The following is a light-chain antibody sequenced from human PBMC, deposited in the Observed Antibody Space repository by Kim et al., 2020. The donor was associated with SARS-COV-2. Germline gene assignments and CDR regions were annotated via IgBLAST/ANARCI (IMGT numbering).Light chain of an antibody. J-gene: IGKJ2*01. CDR2: DAS. V-gene: IGKV1-5*01. CDR3: QQYNSYMYT. CDR1: QSISSW. Sequence: DIQMTQSPSTLSASVGDRVTITCRASQSISSWLAWYQQKPGKAPKLLIYDASSLESGVPSGFSGSGSGTEFTLTISSLQPDDFATYYCQQYNSYMYTFGQGTKLEI.